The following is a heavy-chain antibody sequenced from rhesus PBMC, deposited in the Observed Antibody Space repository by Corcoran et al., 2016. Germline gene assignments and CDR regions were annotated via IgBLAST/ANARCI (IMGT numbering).Heavy chain of an antibody. CDR2: IRSGGST. D-gene: IGHD2-2*01. V-gene: IGHV4-160*01. Sequence: QVQLPQWGEGLVKPSETLSLTCAVYGGSISSNYWSWIRQPTGKGLEWIGRIRSGGSTNCNPPLKRRSTSSKDTAKNQCSLKLSSVTAADTAVYYCARTGYCTSTTCYRYNRFDVWGPGVLVTVSS. CDR3: ARTGYCTSTTCYRYNRFDV. CDR1: GGSISSNY. J-gene: IGHJ5-1*01.